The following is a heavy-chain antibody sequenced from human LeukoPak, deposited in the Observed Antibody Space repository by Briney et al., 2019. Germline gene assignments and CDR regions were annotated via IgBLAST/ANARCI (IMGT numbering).Heavy chain of an antibody. J-gene: IGHJ4*02. D-gene: IGHD5-18*01. CDR3: VRHGYTYGSIDY. CDR1: GGSISSYY. Sequence: KPSETLSLTRTVSGGSISSYYWGWIRQPPRKGLEWIGYIYYSGSTNYNPSLKSRVTISVDTSKNQFSLKLSSVTAADTAVYYCVRHGYTYGSIDYWGQGTLVTVSS. CDR2: IYYSGST. V-gene: IGHV4-59*01.